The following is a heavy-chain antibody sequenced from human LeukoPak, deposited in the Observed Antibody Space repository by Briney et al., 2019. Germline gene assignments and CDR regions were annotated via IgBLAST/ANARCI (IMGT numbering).Heavy chain of an antibody. Sequence: SVKVSCKASGYTFTSYGISWVRQAPGQGLEWMGWIIPIFGTANYAQKFQGRVTITADESTSTAYMELSSLRSEDTAVYYCASHCTNGVCYPYYMDVWGKGTTVTVSS. J-gene: IGHJ6*03. D-gene: IGHD2-8*01. CDR2: IIPIFGTA. CDR3: ASHCTNGVCYPYYMDV. CDR1: GYTFTSYG. V-gene: IGHV1-69*01.